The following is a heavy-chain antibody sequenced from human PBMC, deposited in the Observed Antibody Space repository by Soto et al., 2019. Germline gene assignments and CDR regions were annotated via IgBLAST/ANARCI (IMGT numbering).Heavy chain of an antibody. Sequence: QVQLVESGGGVVQPGRSLRLSCAASGFTFSSYGMHWVRQAPGKGLEWVAVISYDGSNKYYADSVKGRFTISRDNSKNTLYLQMNSLRAEDKAVYYCAKDTLDTAMVTAYFDYWGQGTLVTVSS. CDR2: ISYDGSNK. D-gene: IGHD5-18*01. CDR1: GFTFSSYG. J-gene: IGHJ4*02. CDR3: AKDTLDTAMVTAYFDY. V-gene: IGHV3-30*18.